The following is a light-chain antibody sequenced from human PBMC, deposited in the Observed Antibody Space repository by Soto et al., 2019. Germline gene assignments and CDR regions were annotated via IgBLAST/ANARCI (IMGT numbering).Light chain of an antibody. CDR3: QQYGSSRWT. J-gene: IGKJ1*01. CDR1: QDVGGY. Sequence: EIVLTQSPATLSLSPGDRATLSCRASQDVGGYLSWFQQKPGQAPRLLIYDASSRATGIPDRFSGSGSGADFTLTISRLEPEDFAVYYCQQYGSSRWTFGQGTKVDIK. CDR2: DAS. V-gene: IGKV3-20*01.